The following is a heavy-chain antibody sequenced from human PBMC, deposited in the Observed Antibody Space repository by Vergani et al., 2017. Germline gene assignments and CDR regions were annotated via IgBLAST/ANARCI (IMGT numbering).Heavy chain of an antibody. D-gene: IGHD3-3*01. Sequence: VQLVESGGGVVQPGNSLRLSGPASEFIFSSYCMNWVRQAPGKGLEWVSYISSSSSTIYYADSVKGRFTISRDNAKNSLYLQMNSLRAEDTAVYYCAREDDFWSGPGYYYMDVWGKGTTVTVSS. CDR3: AREDDFWSGPGYYYMDV. CDR1: EFIFSSYC. CDR2: ISSSSSTI. J-gene: IGHJ6*03. V-gene: IGHV3-48*01.